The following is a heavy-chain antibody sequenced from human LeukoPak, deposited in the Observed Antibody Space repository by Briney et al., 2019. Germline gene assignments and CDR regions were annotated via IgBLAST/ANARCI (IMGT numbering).Heavy chain of an antibody. J-gene: IGHJ5*02. CDR2: MYYSGRT. D-gene: IGHD6-13*01. CDR1: VGSISSSRDY. Sequence: SDTLSLPCTVSVGSISSSRDYWGWIRQPPGRGLVWFGRMYYSGRTYYNPSLKSRVTISVDTSKTQFSLKLSSVTAAGTAVYYCALIASAGKFDPWGQGTLVTVSS. CDR3: ALIASAGKFDP. V-gene: IGHV4-39*01.